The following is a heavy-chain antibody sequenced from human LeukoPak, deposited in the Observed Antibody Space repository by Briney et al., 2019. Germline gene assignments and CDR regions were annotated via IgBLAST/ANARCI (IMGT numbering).Heavy chain of an antibody. CDR1: GFTFDDYG. D-gene: IGHD4-17*01. CDR2: INWNGGST. CDR3: AKLTVPVKIFDY. V-gene: IGHV3-20*04. Sequence: GGSLRLSCAASGFTFDDYGMSWVRQAPGKGLEWVSGINWNGGSTGYADSVKGRFTISRDNAKNTLYLQMNSLRAEDTAVYYCAKLTVPVKIFDYWGQGTLVTVSS. J-gene: IGHJ4*02.